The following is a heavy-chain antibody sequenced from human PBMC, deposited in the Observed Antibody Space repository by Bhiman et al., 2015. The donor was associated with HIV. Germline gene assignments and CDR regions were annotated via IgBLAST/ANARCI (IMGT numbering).Heavy chain of an antibody. V-gene: IGHV3-30*02. Sequence: QVQLVESGGGVVQPGGSLRLSCAASAFTFSSYGMHWVRQAPGKGLEWVAFIRYDGSNKYYADSVKGRFTISRDNSKNTLYLQINSLRAEDTAVYFCAKEITGTARDYYYYGMDVWGQGTTVTVSS. CDR3: AKEITGTARDYYYYGMDV. CDR1: AFTFSSYG. CDR2: IRYDGSNK. J-gene: IGHJ6*02. D-gene: IGHD1-7*01.